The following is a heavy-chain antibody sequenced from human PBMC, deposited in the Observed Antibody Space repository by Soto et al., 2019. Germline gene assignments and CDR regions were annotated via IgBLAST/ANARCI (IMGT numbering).Heavy chain of an antibody. CDR3: ARGASPSTIFGVVLRVPMDV. J-gene: IGHJ6*03. CDR2: MNPNSGNT. D-gene: IGHD3-3*01. CDR1: GYTFTSYD. V-gene: IGHV1-8*01. Sequence: ASVKVSCKASGYTFTSYDINWVRQATGQGLEWMGWMNPNSGNTGYAQKFQGRVTMTRNTSISTAYMELSSLRSEDTAVYYCARGASPSTIFGVVLRVPMDVWGKGTTVTVSS.